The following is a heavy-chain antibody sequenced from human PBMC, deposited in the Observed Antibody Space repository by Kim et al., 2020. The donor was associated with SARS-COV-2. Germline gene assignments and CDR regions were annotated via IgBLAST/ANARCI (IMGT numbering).Heavy chain of an antibody. CDR3: ARGQGAYYDSSAHSRGAFDI. D-gene: IGHD3-22*01. Sequence: SETLSLTCAVYGGSFSGYYWSWIRQPPGKGLEWIGEINHSGSTNYNPSLKSRVTISVDTSKNQFSLKLSSVTAADTAVYYCARGQGAYYDSSAHSRGAFDIWGQGTMVTVSS. J-gene: IGHJ3*02. CDR2: INHSGST. CDR1: GGSFSGYY. V-gene: IGHV4-34*01.